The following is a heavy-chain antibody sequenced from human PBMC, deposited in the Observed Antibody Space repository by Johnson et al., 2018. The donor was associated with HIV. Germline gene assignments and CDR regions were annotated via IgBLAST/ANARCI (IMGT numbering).Heavy chain of an antibody. V-gene: IGHV3-7*01. CDR2: INRDGSDK. J-gene: IGHJ3*01. D-gene: IGHD6-13*01. Sequence: VHLVESGGGVVRPGGSLRLSCAASGFTFSNHHMTWVRQAPGKGLEWVANINRDGSDKYYADSVKCRFTISRDNSKNTLYLQMNSLRAEDTAMYYCSRDGESQQLPLGDALDVWGRGTMVIVSS. CDR1: GFTFSNHH. CDR3: SRDGESQQLPLGDALDV.